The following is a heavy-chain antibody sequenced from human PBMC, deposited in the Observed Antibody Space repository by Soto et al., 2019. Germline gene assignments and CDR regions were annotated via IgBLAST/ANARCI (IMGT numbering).Heavy chain of an antibody. J-gene: IGHJ6*02. D-gene: IGHD6-6*01. Sequence: TGGSLRLSCAASGFTFSSYAMHWVRQAPGKGLEWVAVISYDGSNKYYADSVKGRFTISRDNSKNTLYLQMNSLRAEDTAVYYCARGASRRAARAFYYYGMDVWGQGTTVTVSS. CDR3: ARGASRRAARAFYYYGMDV. V-gene: IGHV3-30-3*01. CDR2: ISYDGSNK. CDR1: GFTFSSYA.